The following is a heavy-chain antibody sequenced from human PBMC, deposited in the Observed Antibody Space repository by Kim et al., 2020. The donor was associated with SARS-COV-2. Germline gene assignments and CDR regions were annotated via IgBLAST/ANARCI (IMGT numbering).Heavy chain of an antibody. CDR2: NGNT. D-gene: IGHD6-6*01. V-gene: IGHV1-18*01. Sequence: NGNTDYAQRLQGRVILTTDTSTNTAYMELRSLTSDDTAVYYCARDRGQLDYWGQGTLVTVSS. J-gene: IGHJ4*02. CDR3: ARDRGQLDY.